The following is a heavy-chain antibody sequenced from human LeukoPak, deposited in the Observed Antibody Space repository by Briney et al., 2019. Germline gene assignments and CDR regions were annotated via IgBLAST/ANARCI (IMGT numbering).Heavy chain of an antibody. V-gene: IGHV1-18*01. J-gene: IGHJ5*02. CDR3: ARITYDFWSGYYMPDDL. CDR2: ISIYNGNT. CDR1: GYTFTNYG. D-gene: IGHD3-3*01. Sequence: GASVKVSCKASGYTFTNYGISWVRQAPGQGLERMGWISIYNGNTDYAQKLRGRVTMTTDTSTSTAYMELRSLRSDDTAVYYCARITYDFWSGYYMPDDLWGQGTLVTVSS.